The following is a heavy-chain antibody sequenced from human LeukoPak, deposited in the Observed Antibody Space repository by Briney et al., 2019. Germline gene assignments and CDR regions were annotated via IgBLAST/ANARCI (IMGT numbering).Heavy chain of an antibody. CDR3: SGGATVTPPASFEI. V-gene: IGHV4-4*07. J-gene: IGHJ3*02. CDR2: IYTSGST. D-gene: IGHD4-17*01. Sequence: SETLSLTCTVSGGSISSYYWSWIRQPAGKGLEWIGRIYTSGSTNYNPSLKSRVTMSVDTSKNQFSLKLSSVTAADTPVDYCSGGATVTPPASFEIWGQRTNVTVSS. CDR1: GGSISSYY.